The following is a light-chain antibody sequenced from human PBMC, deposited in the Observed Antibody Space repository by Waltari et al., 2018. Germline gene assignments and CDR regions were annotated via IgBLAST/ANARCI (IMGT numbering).Light chain of an antibody. CDR1: QRVTNK. Sequence: ELVMTQSPATLSVSPGESASLSCRASQRVTNKLAWYQQKPGQAPRLLIGFSSTRATGIPARFSGSGSGTEFTLTISNLQSEDFAVYYCQHYNNWPYTFGQGTKLEIK. J-gene: IGKJ2*01. V-gene: IGKV3-15*01. CDR2: FSS. CDR3: QHYNNWPYT.